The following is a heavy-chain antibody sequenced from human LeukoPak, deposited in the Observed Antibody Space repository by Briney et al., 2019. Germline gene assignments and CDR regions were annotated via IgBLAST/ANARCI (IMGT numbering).Heavy chain of an antibody. CDR3: ARTYYGPGMGFDS. CDR2: IYITGST. J-gene: IGHJ4*02. D-gene: IGHD3-10*01. Sequence: SQTLSLTCSISGDSIRSGSFHWNWIRQPAGKGLEWIGRIYITGSTDYNPSLKSRVTMSVDTSNNQFSLKLTSVTAADTAVYYCARTYYGPGMGFDSWGQGTLVTVSS. V-gene: IGHV4-61*02. CDR1: GDSIRSGSFH.